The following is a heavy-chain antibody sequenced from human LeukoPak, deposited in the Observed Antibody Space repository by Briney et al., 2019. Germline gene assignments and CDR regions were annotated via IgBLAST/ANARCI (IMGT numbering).Heavy chain of an antibody. V-gene: IGHV7-4-1*02. CDR2: INTNTGNP. D-gene: IGHD2-15*01. CDR3: ARDRCSGGSCYWYAFDI. Sequence: ASVKVSCTASGYTFTSYAMNWVRQAPGQGLEWMGWINTNTGNPTYAQGFTGRFVFSLDTSVSTAYLQISSLKAEDTAVYYCARDRCSGGSCYWYAFDIWGQGTMVTVSS. CDR1: GYTFTSYA. J-gene: IGHJ3*02.